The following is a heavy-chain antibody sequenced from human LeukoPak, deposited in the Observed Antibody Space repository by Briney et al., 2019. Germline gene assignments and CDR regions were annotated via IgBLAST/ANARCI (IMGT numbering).Heavy chain of an antibody. CDR2: IYYSGST. CDR3: ARSASTGTTH. Sequence: SETLSLTCTVSGGSISSYYWSWIRQPPGKGLEWIGYIYYSGSTNYNPSLKSRVTISVDTSKNQFSLKLSSVTAADTAVHYCARSASTGTTHWGQGTLVTVSS. J-gene: IGHJ4*02. CDR1: GGSISSYY. V-gene: IGHV4-59*01. D-gene: IGHD1-1*01.